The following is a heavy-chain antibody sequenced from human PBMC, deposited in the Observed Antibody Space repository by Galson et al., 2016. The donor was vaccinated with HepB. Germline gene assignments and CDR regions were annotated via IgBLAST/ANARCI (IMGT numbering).Heavy chain of an antibody. J-gene: IGHJ4*01. CDR2: ISRDGSDI. D-gene: IGHD5-12*01. V-gene: IGHV3-21*01. CDR1: GFTFSTYA. CDR3: ARGSPGYTPDFDY. Sequence: SLRLSCAASGFTFSTYAMHWVRQAPGKAPEWVSTISRDGSDIYYADSVKGRFTISRDNAKNSLFLQMTSLRADDTAVYYCARGSPGYTPDFDYWGQGTLVTVSS.